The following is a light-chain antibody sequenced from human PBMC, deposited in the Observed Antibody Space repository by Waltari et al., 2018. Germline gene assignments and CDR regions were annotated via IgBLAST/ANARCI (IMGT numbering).Light chain of an antibody. CDR2: SNN. CDR1: SSNIGSNT. Sequence: QSVLTQPPSASGTPGQRVTISCSGSSSNIGSNTVNWYQQLPGTAPKLLIYSNNQRPSWVPDRVSRSKSGTSASLAISGLQSEDDADYYCAACDDSLNGWVFGGGTKLTVL. J-gene: IGLJ3*02. V-gene: IGLV1-44*01. CDR3: AACDDSLNGWV.